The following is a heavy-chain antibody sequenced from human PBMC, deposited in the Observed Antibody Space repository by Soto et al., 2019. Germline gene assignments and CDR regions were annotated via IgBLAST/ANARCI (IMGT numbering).Heavy chain of an antibody. CDR1: GFTFSTYS. J-gene: IGHJ4*02. V-gene: IGHV3-21*01. Sequence: GGSLRLSCAASGFTFSTYSMNWVRPAPGKGLEWVSSISISSSYIYYADSVKGRFTISRDNAKDSLYLQMSSLRAEDTAVYYCARLAGTSHYYLDYWGQGTLVTVSS. CDR3: ARLAGTSHYYLDY. CDR2: ISISSSYI. D-gene: IGHD6-13*01.